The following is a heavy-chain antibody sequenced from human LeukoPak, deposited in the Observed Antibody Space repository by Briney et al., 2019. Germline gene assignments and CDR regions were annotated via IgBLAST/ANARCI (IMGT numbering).Heavy chain of an antibody. V-gene: IGHV1-2*02. J-gene: IGHJ1*01. CDR2: IKPNSGGT. D-gene: IGHD2-15*01. CDR3: ARDRDPEWWRSIAV. Sequence: ASLKVSCKASGYTFTGPYIHWVRHAPGQGLEWMGWIKPNSGGTNYQQKFQDRVTMTRDTSSSTVYMEMSRLRSDNTAVYYSARDRDPEWWRSIAVWGQGTLVTVSS. CDR1: GYTFTGPY.